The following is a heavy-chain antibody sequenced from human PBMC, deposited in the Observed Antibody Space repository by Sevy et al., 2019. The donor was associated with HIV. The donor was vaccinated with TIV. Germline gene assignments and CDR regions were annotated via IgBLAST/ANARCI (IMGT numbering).Heavy chain of an antibody. V-gene: IGHV3-66*01. CDR1: EFTFRSYA. Sequence: GGSLRLSCAASEFTFRSYAMSWVRQAPGKGLEGVSVIHSDDTTYHADSVKDRFTISRDNFKNTLYLHMSSLRAEDTAVYYCARGKSGYGYALNYWGQGTLVTVSS. CDR3: ARGKSGYGYALNY. CDR2: IHSDDTT. J-gene: IGHJ4*02. D-gene: IGHD5-18*01.